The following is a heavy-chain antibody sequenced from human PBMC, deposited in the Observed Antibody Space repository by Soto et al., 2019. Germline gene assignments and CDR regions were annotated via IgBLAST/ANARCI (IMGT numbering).Heavy chain of an antibody. Sequence: SVKVSCKASGGTFSSYAISWVRQAPGQGLEWMGGIIPIFGTANYAQKFQGRVTITADESTSTAYMELSSLRSEDTAVYYCARVCIAAAGPLFRCYYGMDVWGQGTTLTVSS. CDR1: GGTFSSYA. J-gene: IGHJ6*02. CDR3: ARVCIAAAGPLFRCYYGMDV. D-gene: IGHD6-13*01. V-gene: IGHV1-69*13. CDR2: IIPIFGTA.